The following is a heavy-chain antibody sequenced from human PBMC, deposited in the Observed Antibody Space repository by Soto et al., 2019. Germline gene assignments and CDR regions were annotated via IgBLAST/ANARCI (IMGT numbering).Heavy chain of an antibody. D-gene: IGHD2-8*01. CDR3: ARGDSTDCSNGVCSFFYNHDMDV. CDR2: INPKSGGT. V-gene: IGHV1-2*04. J-gene: IGHJ6*02. CDR1: GYIFTDYH. Sequence: ASVKVSFKASGYIFTDYHIHWVRQAPGQGLEWLGRINPKSGGTSTAQKFQGWVTMTTDTSISTASMELTRLTSDDTAIYYCARGDSTDCSNGVCSFFYNHDMDVWGQGTKVTVSS.